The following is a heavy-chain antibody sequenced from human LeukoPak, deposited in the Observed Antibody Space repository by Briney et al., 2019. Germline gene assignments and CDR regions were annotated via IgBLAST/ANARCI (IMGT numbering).Heavy chain of an antibody. Sequence: PGGSLRLSCAASGFTFSSYWMSWVRQAPGKGLEWVANIKQDGSEKYYVDSVKGRFTISRDNAKNSLYLQMNSLRAEDTAVYYCARDLKSIAANPIGGVFDYWGQGTLVTVSS. V-gene: IGHV3-7*01. J-gene: IGHJ4*02. CDR3: ARDLKSIAANPIGGVFDY. D-gene: IGHD6-6*01. CDR2: IKQDGSEK. CDR1: GFTFSSYW.